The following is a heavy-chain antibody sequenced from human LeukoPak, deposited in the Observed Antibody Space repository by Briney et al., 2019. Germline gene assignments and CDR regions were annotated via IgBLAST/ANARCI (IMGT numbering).Heavy chain of an antibody. CDR2: INHSGST. Sequence: MTSETLSLTCAVHGGSFSGYYWSWIRQPPGKGLEWIGEINHSGSTNYNPSLKSRVTISVDTSKNQFSLKLSSVTAADTAVYYCARLGDDTAMVIYWGQGTLVTVSS. J-gene: IGHJ4*02. D-gene: IGHD5-18*01. CDR3: ARLGDDTAMVIY. CDR1: GGSFSGYY. V-gene: IGHV4-34*01.